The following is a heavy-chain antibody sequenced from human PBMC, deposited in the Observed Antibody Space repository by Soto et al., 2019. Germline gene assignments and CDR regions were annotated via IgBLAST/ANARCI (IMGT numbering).Heavy chain of an antibody. V-gene: IGHV3-33*01. Sequence: QVQLVESGGGVVQPGRSLRLSCAASGFTFSSYGMHWVRQAPGKGLEWVAVIWYDGSNTYYADSVKGRFTISRDNSKNTLYLQMNSLRAEDTAVYYCARGQGPRGAFDIWGQGTMVTVSS. CDR1: GFTFSSYG. CDR2: IWYDGSNT. CDR3: ARGQGPRGAFDI. J-gene: IGHJ3*02.